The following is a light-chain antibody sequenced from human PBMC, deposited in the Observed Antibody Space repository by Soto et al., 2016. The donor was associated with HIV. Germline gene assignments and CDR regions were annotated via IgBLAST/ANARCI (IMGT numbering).Light chain of an antibody. Sequence: SYDLTQPPSVSVSLGQTARITCSGDNLGVDILAGISRSQASPLNLIIHQDSNRPSGIPERFSGSNSGNTATLTITGAQPMDEADYYCQAWDSRTSAVVFGGGTTLTVL. CDR3: QAWDSRTSAVV. V-gene: IGLV3-1*01. CDR1: NLGVD. J-gene: IGLJ2*01. CDR2: QDS.